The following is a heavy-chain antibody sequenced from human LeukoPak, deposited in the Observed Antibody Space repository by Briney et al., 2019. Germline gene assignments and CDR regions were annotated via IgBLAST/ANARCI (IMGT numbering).Heavy chain of an antibody. CDR3: ARLHDYGDYRGAFDI. J-gene: IGHJ3*02. V-gene: IGHV3-7*01. D-gene: IGHD4-17*01. CDR1: GFIFNDFW. Sequence: PGGSLRLSCTASGFIFNDFWMSWVRQAPGEGLEWVANIRQDGGAKNYVDSVKGRFTISRDNAKKSLYLQMNSLRAEDTAVYYCARLHDYGDYRGAFDIWGQGTMVTVSS. CDR2: IRQDGGAK.